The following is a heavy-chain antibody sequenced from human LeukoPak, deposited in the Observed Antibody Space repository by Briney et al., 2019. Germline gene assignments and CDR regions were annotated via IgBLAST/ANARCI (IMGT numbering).Heavy chain of an antibody. Sequence: GESLKISCKGSGYSFTSYWIGWVRQMPGKGLEWMGIIYPGDSDARYSPSFQGQVTISADKSITTAYLQWNSLKASDTAIYYCARVSTMASPFGYWGQGTLVTVSS. D-gene: IGHD4/OR15-4a*01. V-gene: IGHV5-51*01. CDR1: GYSFTSYW. J-gene: IGHJ4*02. CDR3: ARVSTMASPFGY. CDR2: IYPGDSDA.